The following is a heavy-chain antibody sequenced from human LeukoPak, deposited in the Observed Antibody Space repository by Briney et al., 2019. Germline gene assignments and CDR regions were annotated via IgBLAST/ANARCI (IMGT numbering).Heavy chain of an antibody. Sequence: PGGSLRLSCAASGFTFSSYAMSWVRQAPGKGLEWVSGISGRGGSTYYADSVKGLFTISRDNSKNTLFLQMNSLRAGDTAVYYCAKGREAAASTYYFDYWGRGTLVTVSS. D-gene: IGHD6-13*01. CDR1: GFTFSSYA. V-gene: IGHV3-23*01. CDR3: AKGREAAASTYYFDY. J-gene: IGHJ4*02. CDR2: ISGRGGST.